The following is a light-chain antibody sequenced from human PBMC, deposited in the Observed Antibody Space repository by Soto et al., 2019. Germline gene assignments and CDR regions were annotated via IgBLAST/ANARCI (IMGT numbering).Light chain of an antibody. CDR3: QQYGSSPLT. CDR2: TAS. CDR1: QSVSSDY. V-gene: IGKV3-20*01. Sequence: EIVLTQSPGTLSLSPGERATLYCRASQSVSSDYLAWYQQKPGQTPKVLIYTASSRATGIPDRFSGSGSGTDFTLTISRLEPEDFAVYYCQQYGSSPLTCGGGTKVEI. J-gene: IGKJ4*01.